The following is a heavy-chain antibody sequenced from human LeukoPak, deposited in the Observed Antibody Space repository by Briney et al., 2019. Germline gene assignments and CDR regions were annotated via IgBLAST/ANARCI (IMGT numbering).Heavy chain of an antibody. Sequence: GASVKVSCKASGGTFSSYAISWVRQAPGQGLEWMGRIIPILGIANYAQKFQGRVTITADKSTSTAYMELSSLRSEDTAVYYCARDRVGYGDYRSGFDYWGQGTLVTVSS. D-gene: IGHD4-17*01. V-gene: IGHV1-69*04. CDR1: GGTFSSYA. J-gene: IGHJ4*02. CDR2: IIPILGIA. CDR3: ARDRVGYGDYRSGFDY.